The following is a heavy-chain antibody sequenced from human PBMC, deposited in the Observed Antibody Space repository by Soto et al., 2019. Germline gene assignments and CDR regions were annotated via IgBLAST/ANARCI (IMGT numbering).Heavy chain of an antibody. Sequence: PGGSLRLSCAASGFTFSSYSMNWVRQAPGKGLEWIGYIYYSGSTYYNPSLKSRVTISVDTSKNQFSLKLSSVTAADTAVYYCGASDSSGYYSPAYWGQGTLVTVSS. CDR3: GASDSSGYYSPAY. CDR1: GFTFSSYS. CDR2: IYYSGST. D-gene: IGHD3-22*01. V-gene: IGHV4-59*06. J-gene: IGHJ4*02.